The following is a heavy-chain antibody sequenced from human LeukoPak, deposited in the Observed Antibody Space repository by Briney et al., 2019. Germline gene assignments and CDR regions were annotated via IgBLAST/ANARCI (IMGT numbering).Heavy chain of an antibody. CDR1: GGSFSGYY. D-gene: IGHD2-2*01. CDR3: ARYRGYCSTINCYASYYYYYGMDV. V-gene: IGHV4-34*01. Sequence: SETLSLTCAVYGGSFSGYYWSWIRQPPGKGLEWIGEINHSGSTNYNPSLKSRVTISGDTSKKQFALKASSVTAADTAVYYCARYRGYCSTINCYASYYYYYGMDVWGQGTTVTVSS. J-gene: IGHJ6*02. CDR2: INHSGST.